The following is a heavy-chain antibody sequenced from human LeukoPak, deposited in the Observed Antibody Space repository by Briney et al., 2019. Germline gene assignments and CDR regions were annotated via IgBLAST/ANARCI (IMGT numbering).Heavy chain of an antibody. Sequence: GGSLRLSCAASGFTFSDYYMSWIREAPGEGLEWVSYISSSGSTIYYADSVKGRFTISRDNAKNSLYLQMNSLRAEDTAVYYCAREMDFWSGYSFDYWGQGTLVTVSS. V-gene: IGHV3-11*01. J-gene: IGHJ4*02. CDR2: ISSSGSTI. CDR1: GFTFSDYY. CDR3: AREMDFWSGYSFDY. D-gene: IGHD3-3*01.